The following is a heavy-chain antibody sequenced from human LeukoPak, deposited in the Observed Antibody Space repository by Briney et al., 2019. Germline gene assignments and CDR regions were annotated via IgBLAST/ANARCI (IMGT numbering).Heavy chain of an antibody. J-gene: IGHJ3*02. V-gene: IGHV1-2*02. CDR3: ATLYCSSTSCYGAFDI. CDR2: INPNSGGT. D-gene: IGHD2-2*01. CDR1: GYTFTGYY. Sequence: SVKVSCKASGYTFTGYYMHWVRQAPGQGLEWMGWINPNSGGTNYAQKFQGRVTMTRDTSISTAYMELSRLRSDDTAVYYCATLYCSSTSCYGAFDIWGQGTMVTVSS.